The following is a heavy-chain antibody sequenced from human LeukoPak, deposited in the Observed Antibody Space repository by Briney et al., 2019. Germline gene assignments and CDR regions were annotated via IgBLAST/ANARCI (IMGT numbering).Heavy chain of an antibody. Sequence: GASVKVSCKASGYTFTGYYMHWVRQAPGQGLEWMGWINPNSGGTNYAQKLQGRVTMTTDTSTSTAYMELRSLRSDDTAVYYCARAGDIVVVPAPQAWFDPWGQGTLVTVSS. D-gene: IGHD2-2*01. V-gene: IGHV1-2*02. CDR2: INPNSGGT. CDR3: ARAGDIVVVPAPQAWFDP. J-gene: IGHJ5*02. CDR1: GYTFTGYY.